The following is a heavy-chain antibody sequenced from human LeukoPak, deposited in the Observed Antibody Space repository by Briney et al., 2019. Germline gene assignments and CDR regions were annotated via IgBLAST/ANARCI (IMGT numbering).Heavy chain of an antibody. CDR3: AKVPPSITAAGNWLDP. CDR2: IIPIFGTA. CDR1: GGTFSSYA. Sequence: SVKVSCKASGGTFSSYAISWVRQAPGQGLEWMGGIIPIFGTANYAQKFQGRVTITADESTSTAYMELSSLRSEDTAVYYCAKVPPSITAAGNWLDPWGQGALVTVSS. V-gene: IGHV1-69*01. D-gene: IGHD6-13*01. J-gene: IGHJ5*02.